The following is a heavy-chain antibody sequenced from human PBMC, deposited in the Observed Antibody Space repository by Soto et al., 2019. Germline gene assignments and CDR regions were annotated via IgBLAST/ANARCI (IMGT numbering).Heavy chain of an antibody. V-gene: IGHV3-33*01. CDR1: GFTFSSYG. CDR2: IWYDGSNK. CDR3: ARDLYDILTGYYGRPPRFPGYYYGMDV. Sequence: QVQLVESGGGVVQPGRSLRLSCAASGFTFSSYGMHWVRQAPGKGLEWVAVIWYDGSNKYYADSVKGRFTISRDNSKNTLYLQMNSLRAEDTAVYYCARDLYDILTGYYGRPPRFPGYYYGMDVWGQGTTVTVSS. D-gene: IGHD3-9*01. J-gene: IGHJ6*02.